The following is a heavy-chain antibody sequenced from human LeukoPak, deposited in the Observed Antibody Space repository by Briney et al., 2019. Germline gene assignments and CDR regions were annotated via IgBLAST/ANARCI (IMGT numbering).Heavy chain of an antibody. CDR1: GYTFTSYD. D-gene: IGHD3-3*01. V-gene: IGHV1-8*03. J-gene: IGHJ5*02. CDR3: ARGRIDYDFWSGQATPNWFDP. Sequence: ASVKVSCKASGYTFTSYDINWVRQATGQGLEWMGWMNPNSGNTGYAQKFQGRVTITRNTSISTAYMELSSLRSEDTAVYYCARGRIDYDFWSGQATPNWFDPWGQGTLVTVSS. CDR2: MNPNSGNT.